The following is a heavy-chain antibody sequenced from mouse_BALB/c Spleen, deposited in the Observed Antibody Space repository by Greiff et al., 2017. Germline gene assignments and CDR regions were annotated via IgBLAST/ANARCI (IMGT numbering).Heavy chain of an antibody. CDR1: GFAFSSYD. V-gene: IGHV5-12-1*01. CDR2: ISSGGGST. D-gene: IGHD1-1*01. Sequence: VKLVESGGGLVKPGGSLKLSCAASGFAFSSYDMSWVRQTPEKRLEWVAYISSGGGSTYYPGTVKGRFTISRDNAKNTLYLQMSSLKSEDTAMYYCARVDRSYYFDYWGQGTTLTVSS. CDR3: ARVDRSYYFDY. J-gene: IGHJ2*01.